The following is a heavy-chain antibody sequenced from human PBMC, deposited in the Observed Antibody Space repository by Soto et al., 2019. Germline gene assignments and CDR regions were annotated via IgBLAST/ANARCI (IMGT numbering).Heavy chain of an antibody. V-gene: IGHV3-48*01. CDR2: ISSSSSTI. J-gene: IGHJ4*02. CDR1: GFTFSSYS. D-gene: IGHD1-1*01. CDR3: TREKSGTTDY. Sequence: PGGSLRLSCAVSGFTFSSYSMNWVRQAPGKGLEWVSYISSSSSTIYYADSVKGRFTISRDNAKNSLYLQMNSLRAEDTAVYYCTREKSGTTDYWGQGNLVTVS.